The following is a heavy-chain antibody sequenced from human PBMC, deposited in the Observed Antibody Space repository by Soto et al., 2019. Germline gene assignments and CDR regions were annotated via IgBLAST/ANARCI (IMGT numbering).Heavy chain of an antibody. V-gene: IGHV2-5*01. CDR3: AHTGPGGVNSLGY. CDR2: IYWHDDK. CDR1: GFSLRSSGMG. D-gene: IGHD2-8*02. J-gene: IGHJ4*02. Sequence: QITLKESGPPLVKPTQTLTLTCTFSGFSLRSSGMGVGWIRQPPGKALEWLALIYWHDDKFYSPSLKSRLTXAXDXXKHQVVLTMTTVDPVDTGTYCCAHTGPGGVNSLGYWGQGTLVTVSS.